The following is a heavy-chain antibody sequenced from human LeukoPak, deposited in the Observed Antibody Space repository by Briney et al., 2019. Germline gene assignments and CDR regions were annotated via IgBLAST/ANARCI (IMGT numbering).Heavy chain of an antibody. D-gene: IGHD5-18*01. Sequence: PGGSLRLSCAASGFIFSSYGMHWVRQAPGKGLEWVAVISYDGSNKYYADSVKGRFTISRDNSMNTLYLQMNSLRAEDTAVYSCAKDRAGYGDAFDIWGQGTMVTVSS. CDR3: AKDRAGYGDAFDI. J-gene: IGHJ3*02. V-gene: IGHV3-30*18. CDR2: ISYDGSNK. CDR1: GFIFSSYG.